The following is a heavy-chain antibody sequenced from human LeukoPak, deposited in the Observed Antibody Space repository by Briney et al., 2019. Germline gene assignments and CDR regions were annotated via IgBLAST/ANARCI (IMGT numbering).Heavy chain of an antibody. CDR3: TRDLEY. CDR1: GFTFTAYT. Sequence: PGRSLRLSCSASGFTFTAYTMNSVRQAPRKGPEWVSYIDYGGSVTHYADSVKGRFTISRDNAENSLYLQMNSLRVEDTAVYYCTRDLEYWSQGVQVTVSS. CDR2: IDYGGSVT. J-gene: IGHJ4*02. V-gene: IGHV3-48*01.